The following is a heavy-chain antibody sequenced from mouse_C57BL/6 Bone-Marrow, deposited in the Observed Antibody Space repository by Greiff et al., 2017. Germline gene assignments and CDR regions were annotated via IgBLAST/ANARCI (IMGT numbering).Heavy chain of an antibody. CDR1: GFNIKDYY. V-gene: IGHV14-2*01. CDR2: IDPEDGET. CDR3: ARGYFDY. Sequence: EVQLQQSGAELVKPGASVKLSCTASGFNIKDYYMHWVKQRTEQGLEWIGRIDPEDGETKDAPKFQGKATITADTSSNTAYLQLSSLTSEDTAVYYCARGYFDYWGQGTTLTVSS. J-gene: IGHJ2*01.